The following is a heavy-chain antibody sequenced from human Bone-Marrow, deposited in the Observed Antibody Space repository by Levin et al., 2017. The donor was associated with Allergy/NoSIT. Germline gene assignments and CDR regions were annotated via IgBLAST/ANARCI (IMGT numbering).Heavy chain of an antibody. Sequence: LSLTCTVSGGSIIGYYWNWIRQTPGKGLEWIGYAYYTGSTSYNPSLKSRVTISLGTSERQFSLKLRSVTAADTAVYFCAGRATTVAGFYFWGPGTLVTVSS. D-gene: IGHD4-11*01. V-gene: IGHV4-59*01. CDR3: AGRATTVAGFYF. CDR2: AYYTGST. CDR1: GGSIIGYY. J-gene: IGHJ4*02.